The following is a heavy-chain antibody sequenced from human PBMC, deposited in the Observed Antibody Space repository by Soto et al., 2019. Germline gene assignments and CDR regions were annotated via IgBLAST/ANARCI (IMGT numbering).Heavy chain of an antibody. D-gene: IGHD5-18*01. V-gene: IGHV3-30-3*01. CDR3: ARGYSYGPSWESDALDI. CDR1: GFSFSIYA. CDR2: ISYHGSTE. J-gene: IGHJ3*02. Sequence: QVQLVEYGGGVVQPGRSLRLSCAASGFSFSIYAMHWVRQAPGKGLEWVAVISYHGSTEYYGDSVKGRFTISRDNSKNTLYLQMYSLRPEDTAIYYCARGYSYGPSWESDALDIWGQGAMVTVSS.